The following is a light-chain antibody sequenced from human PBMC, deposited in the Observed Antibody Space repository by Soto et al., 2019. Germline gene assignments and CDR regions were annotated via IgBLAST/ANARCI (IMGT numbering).Light chain of an antibody. V-gene: IGKV3-20*01. Sequence: EIVLTQSPGTLSLSPGERATLSCRASQSVTSNYLAWYQQKPGQAPRLLIYGASSRATGIPDRFSGSGSGTDFTLTISRLEPEEFAMYYCQQHGGSPRMFGQGTKVEIK. CDR2: GAS. J-gene: IGKJ1*01. CDR1: QSVTSNY. CDR3: QQHGGSPRM.